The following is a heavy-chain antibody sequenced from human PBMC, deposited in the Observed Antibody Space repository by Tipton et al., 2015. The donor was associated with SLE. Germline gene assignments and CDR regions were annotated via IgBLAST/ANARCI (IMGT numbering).Heavy chain of an antibody. D-gene: IGHD3-16*01. CDR1: GSSFSNYY. CDR2: INHSGST. V-gene: IGHV4-34*01. CDR3: ARELRGGFDF. Sequence: TLSLTCTVSGSSFSNYYWSWIRQPPGKGLEWIGAINHSGSTSYNPSLQSRVTTSIDTSKSQFSLKLTSVTAADTAMYYCARELRGGFDFWGQGALVTVSS. J-gene: IGHJ4*02.